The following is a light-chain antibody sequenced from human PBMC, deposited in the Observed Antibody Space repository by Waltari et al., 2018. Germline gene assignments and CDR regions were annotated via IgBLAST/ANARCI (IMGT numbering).Light chain of an antibody. Sequence: YELTQTPSVSVSPGQTARITCAGHELPRKYAYWFQQKSGQAPRLVIYEDTKRPSGIPERFSGSSSGTVATLTITGAQVDDEADYYCYSSDSTGLRVFGGGTTVVVL. CDR3: YSSDSTGLRV. V-gene: IGLV3-10*01. CDR1: ELPRKY. J-gene: IGLJ1*01. CDR2: EDT.